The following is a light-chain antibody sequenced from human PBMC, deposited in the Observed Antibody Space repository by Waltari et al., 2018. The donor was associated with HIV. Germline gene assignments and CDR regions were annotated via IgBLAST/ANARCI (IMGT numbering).Light chain of an antibody. CDR1: SSDINYDNY. V-gene: IGLV2-14*01. J-gene: IGLJ3*02. CDR3: SSYMNSGTLV. CDR2: EVT. Sequence: QSALPQPASVSGSPGQSITISCTGTSSDINYDNYVSWYQHQPGKVPKVIISEVTNRPSGVSSRFSGSKSGNTASLTISGLQVDDEGDYYCSSYMNSGTLVFGGGTKVTVL.